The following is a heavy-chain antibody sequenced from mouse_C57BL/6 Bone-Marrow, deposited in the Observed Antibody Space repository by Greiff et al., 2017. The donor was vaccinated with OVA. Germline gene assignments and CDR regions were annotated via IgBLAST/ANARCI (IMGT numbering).Heavy chain of an antibody. J-gene: IGHJ1*03. D-gene: IGHD1-1*01. CDR2: INPSSGYT. Sequence: QVQLQQSGAELARPGASVKMSCKASGYTFTSYTMHWVKQRPGQGLEWIGYINPSSGYTKYNQKFKDKATLTADKSSSTAYMQLSSLTSEDSALYYCARASIYYYGSSRYFDVWGTGTTVTVSS. CDR3: ARASIYYYGSSRYFDV. CDR1: GYTFTSYT. V-gene: IGHV1-4*01.